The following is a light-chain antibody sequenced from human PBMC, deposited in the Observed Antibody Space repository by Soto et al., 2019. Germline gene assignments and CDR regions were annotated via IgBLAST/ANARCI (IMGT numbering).Light chain of an antibody. CDR3: SSYAGNNNVV. CDR1: SSDVGDNKF. Sequence: QSVLTQPPSASGSPGQSVTISCTGTSSDVGDNKFVSWDQQHPGKAPKLLMYEVNRRPSGVPDRFSGSKSGNTSSLTVSGLQAEYEAEYYCSSYAGNNNVVFGGGTKLTVL. V-gene: IGLV2-8*01. J-gene: IGLJ2*01. CDR2: EVN.